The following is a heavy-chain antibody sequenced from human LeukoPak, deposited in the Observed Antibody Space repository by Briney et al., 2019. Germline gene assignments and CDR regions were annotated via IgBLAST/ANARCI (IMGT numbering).Heavy chain of an antibody. J-gene: IGHJ4*02. CDR2: ISGSGDTK. Sequence: GGPLRLSCAASGFTFSDYNMSWMRQAPGKGLEWVSYISGSGDTKYYADSVKGRFTISRDNAKNSLYVQMNSLRAEDTAVYYCARADGDFVGDWGQGTLVTVSS. CDR3: ARADGDFVGD. D-gene: IGHD4-17*01. V-gene: IGHV3-11*01. CDR1: GFTFSDYN.